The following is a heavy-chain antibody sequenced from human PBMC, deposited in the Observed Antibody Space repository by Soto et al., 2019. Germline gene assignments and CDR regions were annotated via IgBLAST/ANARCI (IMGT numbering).Heavy chain of an antibody. CDR2: IWYDGSNK. Sequence: QSGGSLRLSCAASGFTFSSYGMHWVRQAPGKGLEWVAVIWYDGSNKYYADSVKGRFTISRDNSKNTLYLQMNSLRAEDTAVYYCARDIYYDSSGYFRGVEGDSNRPFDYWGQGTLVTVSS. J-gene: IGHJ4*02. CDR3: ARDIYYDSSGYFRGVEGDSNRPFDY. V-gene: IGHV3-33*01. D-gene: IGHD3-22*01. CDR1: GFTFSSYG.